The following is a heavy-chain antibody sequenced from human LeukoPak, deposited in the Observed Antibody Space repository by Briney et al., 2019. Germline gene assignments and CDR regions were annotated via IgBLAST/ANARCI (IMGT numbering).Heavy chain of an antibody. J-gene: IGHJ4*02. V-gene: IGHV1-69*13. CDR2: IIPIFGTA. D-gene: IGHD3-9*01. Sequence: SVKVSCKASGGTFSSYAISWVRQAPVQGLEWMGGIIPIFGTANYAQKFQGRVTITADESTSTAYMELSSLRSEDTAVYYCTIRYFDWLSLDYWGQGTLVTVSS. CDR3: TIRYFDWLSLDY. CDR1: GGTFSSYA.